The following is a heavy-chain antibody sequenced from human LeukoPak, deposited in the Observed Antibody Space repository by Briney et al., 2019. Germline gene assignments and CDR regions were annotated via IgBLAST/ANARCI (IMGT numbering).Heavy chain of an antibody. CDR2: IYYSRST. CDR3: ASLPGAKGALFDF. Sequence: SETLSLTCTVSGTSITSSSHYWGWIRQPPGKGLEWIGSIYYSRSTYYDPSLKSRVTISVDTSKDQFSLKLSSVTAADTAVYYCASLPGAKGALFDFWGQGTLVTVSS. CDR1: GTSITSSSHY. J-gene: IGHJ4*02. D-gene: IGHD4/OR15-4a*01. V-gene: IGHV4-39*01.